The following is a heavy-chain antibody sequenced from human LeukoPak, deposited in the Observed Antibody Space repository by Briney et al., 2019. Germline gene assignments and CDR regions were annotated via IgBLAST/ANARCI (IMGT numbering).Heavy chain of an antibody. J-gene: IGHJ4*02. CDR1: GFTFSSYW. V-gene: IGHV3-7*01. Sequence: GGSLRLSCAASGFTFSSYWMSWVRQAPGKGLEWVANIKQDGTEKYYVGSVKGRFTISRDNAKNSLYPQMNSLRAEDTAVYYCAREHFGITVYDYWGQGTLVTVSS. D-gene: IGHD3-10*01. CDR3: AREHFGITVYDY. CDR2: IKQDGTEK.